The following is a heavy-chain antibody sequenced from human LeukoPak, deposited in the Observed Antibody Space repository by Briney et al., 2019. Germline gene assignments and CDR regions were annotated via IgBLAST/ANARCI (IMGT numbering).Heavy chain of an antibody. CDR3: ARGASPKDAVFFDY. Sequence: SQTLSLTCSVSGVSITSGSYYWGWIRQSAGKGLEWIARVHSSGDIYHNAAFRSRAAVSGDASKNQFSLQLASVTAADTAVYYCARGASPKDAVFFDYWGQGALITVSS. CDR2: VHSSGDI. CDR1: GVSITSGSYY. V-gene: IGHV4-61*02. D-gene: IGHD3-16*01. J-gene: IGHJ4*02.